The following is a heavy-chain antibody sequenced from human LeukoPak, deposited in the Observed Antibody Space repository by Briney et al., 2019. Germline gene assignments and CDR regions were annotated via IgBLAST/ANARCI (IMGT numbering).Heavy chain of an antibody. D-gene: IGHD2-15*01. CDR3: ARDPSAGGWRYYYYYYYMDV. CDR2: INPSGGST. J-gene: IGHJ6*03. Sequence: ASVKVSCKASGYTFTSYYMHWVRQAPGQGLEWMGIINPSGGSTSYAQKFQGRATMTRDMSTSTVYMELSSLRSEDTAVYYCARDPSAGGWRYYYYYYYMDVWGKGTTVTVSS. CDR1: GYTFTSYY. V-gene: IGHV1-46*01.